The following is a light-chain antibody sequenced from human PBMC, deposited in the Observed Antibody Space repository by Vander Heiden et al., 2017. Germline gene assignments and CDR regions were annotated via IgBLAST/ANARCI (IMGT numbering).Light chain of an antibody. CDR2: DVS. CDR1: KRYVVGSDS. J-gene: IGLJ2*01. Sequence: QAALTQPRSVSVSPGPSVHISRTVTKRYVVGSDSVSWYLQHPGKVPKLMIYDVSKRPSGVPDRISGSKSGNTASLTIAGLQAEDEADYYCCSYAGSYTLLFGGGTRLTVL. CDR3: CSYAGSYTLL. V-gene: IGLV2-11*01.